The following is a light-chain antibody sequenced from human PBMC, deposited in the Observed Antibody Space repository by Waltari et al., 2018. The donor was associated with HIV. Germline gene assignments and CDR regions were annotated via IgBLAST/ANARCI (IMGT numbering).Light chain of an antibody. Sequence: EIVLTQSPGTLSLSPGERATLSCRASQRVSSGYLAWYQQKPGQGPRHLIYGASNKATGIPDRFSGSGSGTDFTLTISRLEPEDFAVYYCQQESSSPPITFGQGTRLEIK. CDR3: QQESSSPPIT. CDR1: QRVSSGY. V-gene: IGKV3-20*01. CDR2: GAS. J-gene: IGKJ5*01.